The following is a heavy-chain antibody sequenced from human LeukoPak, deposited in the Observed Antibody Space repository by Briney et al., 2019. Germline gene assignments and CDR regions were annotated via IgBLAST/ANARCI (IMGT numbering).Heavy chain of an antibody. CDR1: GDSIYKDNYY. D-gene: IGHD1-26*01. V-gene: IGHV4-39*01. Sequence: PSETLSLTCSVSGDSIYKDNYYWGWIRQPPGKGLEWIGSIYYSGSTYYNPSLKSRVTISVDTSKNQFSLKLSSVTAADTAVYYCARGKSRERSSPFDPWGQGTLVTVSS. CDR2: IYYSGST. J-gene: IGHJ5*02. CDR3: ARGKSRERSSPFDP.